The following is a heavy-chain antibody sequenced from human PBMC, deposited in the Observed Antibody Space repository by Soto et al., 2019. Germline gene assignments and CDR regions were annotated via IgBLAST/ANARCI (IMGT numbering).Heavy chain of an antibody. D-gene: IGHD3-3*01. CDR2: ISYDGSNK. CDR1: GFTFSSYG. CDR3: AIDQSRFLEWLSPSYYFDY. V-gene: IGHV3-30*03. Sequence: QVQLVESGGGVVQPGRSLRLSCAASGFTFSSYGMHWVRQAPGKGLEWVAVISYDGSNKYYADSVKGRFTISRDNSKNTLYLQMNSLRAEDTAVYYCAIDQSRFLEWLSPSYYFDYWGQGTLVTVSS. J-gene: IGHJ4*02.